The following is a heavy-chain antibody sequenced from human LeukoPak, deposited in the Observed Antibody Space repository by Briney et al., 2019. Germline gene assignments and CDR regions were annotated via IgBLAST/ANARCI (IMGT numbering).Heavy chain of an antibody. CDR1: GYTFTSYD. J-gene: IGHJ6*03. D-gene: IGHD6-6*01. Sequence: ASVKVSCKASGYTFTSYDINWVRQATGQGLEWMGWMNPNSGNTDYAQKFQGRVTITRNTYISTAYLELSSLRSEDTAVYYCARGRGGSSSSPKGYYYYMDVWGKGTTVTVPS. V-gene: IGHV1-8*01. CDR3: ARGRGGSSSSPKGYYYYMDV. CDR2: MNPNSGNT.